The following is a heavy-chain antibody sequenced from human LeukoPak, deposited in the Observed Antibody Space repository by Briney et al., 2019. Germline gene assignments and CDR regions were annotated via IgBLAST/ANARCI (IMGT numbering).Heavy chain of an antibody. V-gene: IGHV3-21*01. D-gene: IGHD6-13*01. CDR3: ARRRRRLYSSRMNWFDP. CDR1: GFTFSSYS. CDR2: ISSSSSYI. Sequence: GGSLRLSCAASGFTFSSYSMNWVRQAPGKGLEWVSSISSSSSYIYYADSVKGRFTISRENAKNSLYLQLNSLRAEDTAVYYCARRRRRLYSSRMNWFDPWGQGTLVTVSS. J-gene: IGHJ5*02.